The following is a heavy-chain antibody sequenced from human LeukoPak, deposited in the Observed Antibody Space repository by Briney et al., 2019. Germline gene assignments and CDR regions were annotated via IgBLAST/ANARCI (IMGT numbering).Heavy chain of an antibody. CDR3: ARDVRFLEWLSSHSPHEYFQH. J-gene: IGHJ1*01. CDR2: INPNSGGT. D-gene: IGHD3-3*01. Sequence: ASVKVSCKASGYTFTGYYMHWVRQAPGQGLEWMGWINPNSGGTNYAQKFQGRVTMTRDTSISTAYMELSRLRSDDTAVYYCARDVRFLEWLSSHSPHEYFQHWGQGTLVTVSS. V-gene: IGHV1-2*02. CDR1: GYTFTGYY.